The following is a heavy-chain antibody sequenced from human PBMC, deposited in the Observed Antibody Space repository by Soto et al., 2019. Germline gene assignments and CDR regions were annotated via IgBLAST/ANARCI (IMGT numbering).Heavy chain of an antibody. Sequence: DVQLVEYGGGLVQPGGSLKLSCAASGFIFRDSAIHWVRQASGKGLEWVARIRSNGNSYATAYAESVKGRFTSSRDDSKNTAYLQLNSLKTEDTAVYYCTRIFSDALDIWGQGTMVTVSS. CDR1: GFIFRDSA. J-gene: IGHJ3*02. CDR2: IRSNGNSYAT. CDR3: TRIFSDALDI. V-gene: IGHV3-73*02. D-gene: IGHD3-9*01.